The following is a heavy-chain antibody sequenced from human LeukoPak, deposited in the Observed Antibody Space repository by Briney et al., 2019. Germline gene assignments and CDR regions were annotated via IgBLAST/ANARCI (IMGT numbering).Heavy chain of an antibody. Sequence: SETLSLTCTVSGGSISSYYWSWIRQPPGKGLEWIGYIYYSGSTNYNPSLKSRVTISVDTSKNQFSLKLSSVTAADTAVYYCARHRITMVRGVIGPFDYWGQGTLVTVSS. D-gene: IGHD3-10*01. V-gene: IGHV4-59*08. CDR1: GGSISSYY. CDR2: IYYSGST. CDR3: ARHRITMVRGVIGPFDY. J-gene: IGHJ4*02.